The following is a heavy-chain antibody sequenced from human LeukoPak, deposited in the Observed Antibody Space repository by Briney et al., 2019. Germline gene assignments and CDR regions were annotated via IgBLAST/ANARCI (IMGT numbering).Heavy chain of an antibody. CDR2: INHSGST. J-gene: IGHJ6*03. Sequence: SETLSLTCAVYGGSFSGYYWSWIRQPPGKGLEWIGEINHSGSTNYNPSLKSRVTISVDTSKNQFSLKLSSVTAADTAVYYCARGPRVAVTKYYYYMDVWGKGTTVTVSS. CDR1: GGSFSGYY. CDR3: ARGPRVAVTKYYYYMDV. V-gene: IGHV4-34*01. D-gene: IGHD2-21*02.